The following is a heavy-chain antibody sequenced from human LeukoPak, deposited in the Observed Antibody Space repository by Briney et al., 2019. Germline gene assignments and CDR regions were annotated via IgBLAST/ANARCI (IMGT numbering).Heavy chain of an antibody. Sequence: SVKASCKASGGTFSSYAISWVRQAPGQGLEWMGGIIPIFGTANYAQKFQGRVTITTDESTSTAYMEMSSLRSEDTAVYYCEREKVYSGYDQQNYYYYMDVWGKGTRVSVSS. J-gene: IGHJ6*03. CDR1: GGTFSSYA. CDR3: EREKVYSGYDQQNYYYYMDV. CDR2: IIPIFGTA. V-gene: IGHV1-69*05. D-gene: IGHD5-12*01.